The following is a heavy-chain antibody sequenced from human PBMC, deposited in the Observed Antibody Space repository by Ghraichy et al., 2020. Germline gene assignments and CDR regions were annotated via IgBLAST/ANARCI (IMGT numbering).Heavy chain of an antibody. CDR1: GFTFSSYA. V-gene: IGHV3-23*01. D-gene: IGHD5-24*01. CDR3: AKDHRNLGQSDY. Sequence: LSLTCAASGFTFSSYAMSWVRQAPGKGLEWVSAISGSGGSTYYADSVKGRFTISRDNSKNTLYLQMNSLRAEDTAVYYCAKDHRNLGQSDYWGQGTLVTVSS. CDR2: ISGSGGST. J-gene: IGHJ4*02.